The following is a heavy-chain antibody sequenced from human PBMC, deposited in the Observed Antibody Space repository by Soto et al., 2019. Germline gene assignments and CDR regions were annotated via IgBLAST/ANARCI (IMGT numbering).Heavy chain of an antibody. J-gene: IGHJ6*02. CDR2: IYYSGIT. D-gene: IGHD1-26*01. CDR3: ARVGSSCHSGGCYYYYGLGV. CDR1: GDSVGNGPYY. V-gene: IGHV4-61*01. Sequence: QVRLQESGPGLVKPSETLSLSCLVSGDSVGNGPYYWSWIRQSPGEGLEWIASIYYSGITNVNPALESRVNISLDMSKNQFFLELRSVTAADAAVYFCARVGSSCHSGGCYYYYGLGVWGQGTTVAISS.